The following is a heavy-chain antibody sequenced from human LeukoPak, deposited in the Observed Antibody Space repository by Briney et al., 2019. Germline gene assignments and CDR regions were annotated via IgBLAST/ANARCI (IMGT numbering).Heavy chain of an antibody. Sequence: GGSLRLSCAASGFTFSNYEMNWVRQAPGKGLEWLSYISGSAATIYYADSVQGRFTISGDNAKNSLYLQMNSLRAEDTAVYYCARMTTVTHYWGQGTLVTVSS. CDR3: ARMTTVTHY. CDR1: GFTFSNYE. J-gene: IGHJ4*02. V-gene: IGHV3-48*03. D-gene: IGHD4-17*01. CDR2: ISGSAATI.